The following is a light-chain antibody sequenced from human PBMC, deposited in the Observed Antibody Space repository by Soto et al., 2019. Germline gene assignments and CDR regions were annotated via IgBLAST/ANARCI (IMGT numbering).Light chain of an antibody. Sequence: QSVLTQPPSVSGAPGQRVTISCSGSTSNIGAGYGVHWYQQHPGTAPKLLIYDNSHRPSWVPDRFSGSQSGASASLAITGLQAEDEADYYCQSYDSSLSGSRVFGSGTKLTVL. CDR1: TSNIGAGYG. V-gene: IGLV1-40*01. J-gene: IGLJ1*01. CDR3: QSYDSSLSGSRV. CDR2: DNS.